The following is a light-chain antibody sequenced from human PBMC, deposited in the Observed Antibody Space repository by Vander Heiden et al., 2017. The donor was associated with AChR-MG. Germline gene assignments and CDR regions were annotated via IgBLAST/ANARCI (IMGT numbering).Light chain of an antibody. V-gene: IGLV1-51*01. CDR2: DNN. CDR1: SSNIGNNS. CDR3: AIWDSSLSGVV. Sequence: QSLLTQPPSVSAPPGQKVTISCSGSSSNIGNNSVNWYQQLPGTAPKLLIYDNNKRPSGIPDRFSGSKSGTSASLGITGLQSGDEADYYCAIWDSSLSGVVFGGGTKLTVL. J-gene: IGLJ2*01.